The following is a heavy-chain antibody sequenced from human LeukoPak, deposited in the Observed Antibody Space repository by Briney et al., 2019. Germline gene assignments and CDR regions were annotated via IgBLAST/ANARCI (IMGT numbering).Heavy chain of an antibody. CDR3: ARGSHDDLDAFDI. J-gene: IGHJ3*02. Sequence: ASVKVSCKASGYTFTSYGISWVRRAPGQGLEWMGWINPNSGGTNYAQKFQGWVTMTRDTSISTAYMELSRLRSDDTAVYYCARGSHDDLDAFDIWGQGTMVTVSS. V-gene: IGHV1-2*04. D-gene: IGHD1-1*01. CDR2: INPNSGGT. CDR1: GYTFTSYG.